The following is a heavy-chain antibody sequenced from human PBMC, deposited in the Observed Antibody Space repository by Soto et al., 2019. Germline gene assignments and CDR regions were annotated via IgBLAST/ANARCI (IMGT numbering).Heavy chain of an antibody. J-gene: IGHJ6*02. V-gene: IGHV4-34*01. CDR2: INHSGST. D-gene: IGHD6-19*01. CDR3: ARTRWYSSGWYSSTSSQYYYYGMDV. Sequence: PSETLSLTCAVYGGSFSGYYWSWIRQPPGKGLEWIGEINHSGSTNYNPSHKSRVTITVDTSKNQFSLKLSYVTAADTAVYYCARTRWYSSGWYSSTSSQYYYYGMDVWGQGTTVTVSS. CDR1: GGSFSGYY.